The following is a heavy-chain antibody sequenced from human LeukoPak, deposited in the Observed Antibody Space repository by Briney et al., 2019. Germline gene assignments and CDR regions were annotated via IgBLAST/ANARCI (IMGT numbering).Heavy chain of an antibody. CDR2: INPNSGGT. J-gene: IGHJ5*02. CDR3: ARASFWESPVNWFDP. Sequence: ASVKVSCKASGYTFTGYYMHWVRQAPGQGLEWMGWINPNSGGTNYAQKFQGRVTMTRDTSISTAYMELSRLRSDDTAVYYCARASFWESPVNWFDPWGQGTLVTVSS. D-gene: IGHD3-16*01. CDR1: GYTFTGYY. V-gene: IGHV1-2*02.